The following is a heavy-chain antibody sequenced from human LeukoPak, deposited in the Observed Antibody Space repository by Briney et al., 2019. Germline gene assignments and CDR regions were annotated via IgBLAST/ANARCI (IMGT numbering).Heavy chain of an antibody. V-gene: IGHV3-74*03. D-gene: IGHD1-1*01. CDR1: GFTFSYYW. CDR2: INDDGRTT. Sequence: GGSLRLSCAASGFTFSYYWMHWVRQAPGEGLVWVSRINDDGRTTTYADSVKGRITISRDNAKNTLYLQMSSLRVEDTAVYYCARDPLHWNDGVDDSFDIWGQGTMVTVSS. CDR3: ARDPLHWNDGVDDSFDI. J-gene: IGHJ3*02.